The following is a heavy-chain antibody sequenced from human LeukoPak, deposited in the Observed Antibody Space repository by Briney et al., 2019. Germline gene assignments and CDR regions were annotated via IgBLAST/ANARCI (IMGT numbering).Heavy chain of an antibody. CDR3: ARILVSGGAEYFQH. CDR2: IYSGGST. Sequence: GGSLRLSCAASGFTFSSYAMSWVRQAPGKGLEWVSVIYSGGSTYYADSVKGRFTISRDNSKNTLYLQMNSLRAEDTAVYYCARILVSGGAEYFQHWGQGTLVTVSS. CDR1: GFTFSSYA. J-gene: IGHJ1*01. D-gene: IGHD3-9*01. V-gene: IGHV3-66*01.